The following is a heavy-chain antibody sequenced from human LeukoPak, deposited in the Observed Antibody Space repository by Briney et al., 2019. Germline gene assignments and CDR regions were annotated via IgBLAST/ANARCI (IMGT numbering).Heavy chain of an antibody. D-gene: IGHD5-24*01. CDR1: GFTFSSNW. V-gene: IGHV3-7*01. Sequence: GGSLRLSCAASGFTFSSNWMSWLRQAPGKGLEWVANIKEDGSADYYVDSVKGRFTISRDNARDSLYLQMNTLRAEDTAVYYCARDGDGYKFWGQGTLVTVSS. CDR3: ARDGDGYKF. J-gene: IGHJ4*02. CDR2: IKEDGSAD.